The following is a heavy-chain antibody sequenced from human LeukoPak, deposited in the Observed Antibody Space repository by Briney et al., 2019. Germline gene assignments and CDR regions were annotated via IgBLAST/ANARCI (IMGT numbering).Heavy chain of an antibody. CDR3: AKEGDYSSSFHWFDP. V-gene: IGHV3-23*01. Sequence: GGSLRLSCAASGFTFSSYAMSWVRQAPGKGLEWVSAISGSGGSIYYADSVKGRFTISRDNSKNTLYLQMNSLRAEDTAVYYCAKEGDYSSSFHWFDPWGQGTLVTVSS. D-gene: IGHD6-6*01. CDR2: ISGSGGSI. J-gene: IGHJ5*02. CDR1: GFTFSSYA.